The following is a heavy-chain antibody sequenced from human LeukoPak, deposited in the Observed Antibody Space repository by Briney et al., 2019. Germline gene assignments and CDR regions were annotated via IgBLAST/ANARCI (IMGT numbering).Heavy chain of an antibody. J-gene: IGHJ5*02. D-gene: IGHD3-10*01. V-gene: IGHV4-39*07. CDR1: GGSISSYY. Sequence: SETLSLTCTVSGGSISSYYWGWIRQPPGKGLEWIGSIYYSGSTYYNPSLKSRVTISVDTSKNQFSLKLSSVTAADTAVYYCASRRRLLWFGAYNWFDPWGQGTLVTVSS. CDR2: IYYSGST. CDR3: ASRRRLLWFGAYNWFDP.